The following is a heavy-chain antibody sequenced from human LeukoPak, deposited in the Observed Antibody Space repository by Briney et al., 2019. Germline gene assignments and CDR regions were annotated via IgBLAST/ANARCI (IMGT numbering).Heavy chain of an antibody. Sequence: SETLSLTCAVYGGSFSGYYWSWIRQPPGKGLEWIEEINHSGSTNYNPSLKSRVTISVDTSNNQFSLKLSSVTAADTAVYYCARESPACGGGSCYDYWGQGTLVTVSS. CDR2: INHSGST. J-gene: IGHJ4*02. V-gene: IGHV4-34*01. CDR3: ARESPACGGGSCYDY. D-gene: IGHD2-15*01. CDR1: GGSFSGYY.